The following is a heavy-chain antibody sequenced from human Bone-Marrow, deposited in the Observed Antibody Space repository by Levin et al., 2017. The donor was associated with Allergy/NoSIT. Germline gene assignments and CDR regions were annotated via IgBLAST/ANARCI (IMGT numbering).Heavy chain of an antibody. J-gene: IGHJ4*02. Sequence: SETLSLTCTVSGGSISSTNYYWGWIRQPPGKGLEWIGSIYYTGSTSYNPSLKSRVTISVDTSKNQFSLKLTSVTAADTAVFYCVSFYETIKIHNWGQGTLVTVSS. CDR1: GGSISSTNYY. CDR3: VSFYETIKIHN. CDR2: IYYTGST. D-gene: IGHD2/OR15-2a*01. V-gene: IGHV4-39*01.